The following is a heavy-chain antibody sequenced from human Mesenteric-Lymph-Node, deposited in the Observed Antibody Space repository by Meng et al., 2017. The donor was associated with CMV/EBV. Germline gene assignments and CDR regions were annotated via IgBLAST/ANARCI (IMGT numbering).Heavy chain of an antibody. CDR2: ISYAGSDA. D-gene: IGHD3-10*01. Sequence: GESLKISCAASGFTFSSYAMHWVRQAPGKGLEWVALISYAGSDAYYADSVKGRFTISRDNSKNTLYLQMNSLRAEDTAVYYCARDGESGSPLPGQHWGQGTLVTVSS. V-gene: IGHV3-30*14. J-gene: IGHJ1*01. CDR1: GFTFSSYA. CDR3: ARDGESGSPLPGQH.